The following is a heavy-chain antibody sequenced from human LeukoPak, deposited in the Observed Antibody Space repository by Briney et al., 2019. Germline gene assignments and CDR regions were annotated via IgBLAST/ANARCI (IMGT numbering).Heavy chain of an antibody. Sequence: GGSLRLSCAASGLTFNNYAMSWVRQAPGKGLEWVSVIFSSGPTYYADSVKGRFTISRDTSKNALYLQMNSLRAEDTAVYYCAISGLGFGEFRGLDYWGQGTLVTVSS. V-gene: IGHV3-23*01. CDR2: IFSSGPT. D-gene: IGHD3-10*01. CDR1: GLTFNNYA. J-gene: IGHJ4*02. CDR3: AISGLGFGEFRGLDY.